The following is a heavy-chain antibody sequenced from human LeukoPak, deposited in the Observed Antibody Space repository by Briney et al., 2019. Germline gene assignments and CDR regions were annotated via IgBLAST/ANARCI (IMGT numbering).Heavy chain of an antibody. J-gene: IGHJ6*03. CDR1: GGSISSGSYY. CDR2: IYTSGST. CDR3: ARTLPYYYYYMDV. V-gene: IGHV4-61*02. Sequence: SETLSLTCTVSGGSISSGSYYWSWIQQPAGKGLEWIGRIYTSGSTNYNPSLKSRVTISVGTSKNQFSLKLSSVTAADTAVYYCARTLPYYYYYMDVWGKGTTVTVSS.